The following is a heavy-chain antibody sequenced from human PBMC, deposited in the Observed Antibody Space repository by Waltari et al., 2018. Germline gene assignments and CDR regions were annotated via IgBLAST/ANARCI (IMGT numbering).Heavy chain of an antibody. CDR1: GGSISSGDYY. J-gene: IGHJ4*02. CDR3: ARDDYGGNSGLHY. D-gene: IGHD2-21*02. CDR2: IDYSGST. V-gene: IGHV4-30-4*08. Sequence: QVQLQESGPGLLKPSQTLSLTCTVSGGSISSGDYYWSWIRQPPGKGLEWIGYIDYSGSTYYNPSLKSRVTISVDTSKNQFSLKLSSVTAADTAVYYCARDDYGGNSGLHYWGQGTLVTVSS.